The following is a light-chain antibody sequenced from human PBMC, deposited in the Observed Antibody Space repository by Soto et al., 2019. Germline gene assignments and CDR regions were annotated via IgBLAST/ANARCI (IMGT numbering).Light chain of an antibody. Sequence: DIQMTQSPSSLSASVGDRVTITYRASQSIANYLNWYQQKPGKAPKLLIYAASSLQSGVPSRFSGTGSGTDFTLTIRSLQPEDFATYHCQQSYTTPFTFGQGTTLEIK. CDR3: QQSYTTPFT. CDR2: AAS. J-gene: IGKJ2*01. CDR1: QSIANY. V-gene: IGKV1-39*01.